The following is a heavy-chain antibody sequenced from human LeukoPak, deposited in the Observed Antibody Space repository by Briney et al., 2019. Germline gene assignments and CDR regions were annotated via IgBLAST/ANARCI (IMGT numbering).Heavy chain of an antibody. D-gene: IGHD3-22*01. V-gene: IGHV4-61*02. CDR1: GGSIRSGSYY. Sequence: PSETPSLTCTVSGGSIRSGSYYWNWIRQPAGKGLEWIGRMYTSGTTNYNPSLKSRVTISVDTSKNQFSLKLSSVTAADTAVYYCARTASGYYLFDYWGQGTLVTVSS. CDR3: ARTASGYYLFDY. CDR2: MYTSGTT. J-gene: IGHJ4*02.